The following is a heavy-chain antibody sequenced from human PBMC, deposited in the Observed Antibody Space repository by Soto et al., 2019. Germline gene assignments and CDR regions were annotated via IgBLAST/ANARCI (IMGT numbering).Heavy chain of an antibody. CDR2: IIPIFGTT. D-gene: IGHD5-12*01. Sequence: SVKVSCKASGGTFNSYAITWVRQAPGQGLEWMGGIIPIFGTTNYAQRYQGRVSITADKSTNTAYMELSSLRSEDTAVNYCGRVVAGGGYSGNDYCGMDVWGQGTTVSVSS. V-gene: IGHV1-69*06. CDR1: GGTFNSYA. J-gene: IGHJ6*02. CDR3: GRVVAGGGYSGNDYCGMDV.